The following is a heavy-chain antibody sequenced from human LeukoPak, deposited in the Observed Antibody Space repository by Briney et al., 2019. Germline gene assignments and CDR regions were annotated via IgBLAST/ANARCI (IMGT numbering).Heavy chain of an antibody. CDR3: ARALYYYGSGSEFDY. CDR2: IYPGDSDT. CDR1: GYSFSSYW. Sequence: GESLKISCKGSGYSFSSYWIGWVRQMAGKGLEWMGIIYPGDSDTRYSPSFQGQVTISADKSISTAYLQWSSLKASDTALYYCARALYYYGSGSEFDYWGQGTLVTVSS. V-gene: IGHV5-51*01. D-gene: IGHD3-10*01. J-gene: IGHJ4*02.